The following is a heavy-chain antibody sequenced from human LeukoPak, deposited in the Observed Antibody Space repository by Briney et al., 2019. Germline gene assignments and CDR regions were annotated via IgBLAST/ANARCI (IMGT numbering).Heavy chain of an antibody. Sequence: GESLKISCKGSGYSFTSYWIGWVRQMPGKGLEWMGIIYPGDSDTRYSPSFQGQVTISADKSISTAYLQWSSLKASDTAMYFCASEGRGYSCAYAFDIWGQGTMVTVSS. V-gene: IGHV5-51*01. CDR3: ASEGRGYSCAYAFDI. J-gene: IGHJ3*02. CDR1: GYSFTSYW. CDR2: IYPGDSDT. D-gene: IGHD5-18*01.